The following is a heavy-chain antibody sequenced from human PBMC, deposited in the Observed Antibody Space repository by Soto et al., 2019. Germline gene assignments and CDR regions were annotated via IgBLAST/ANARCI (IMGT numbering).Heavy chain of an antibody. D-gene: IGHD2-15*01. CDR2: ISGSGGTT. Sequence: GGSRTLYCPAGGFSFYHYSTNCVRQAPGEGLEWVSAISGSGGTTYYAESVKGRFTISRDNSKNTLYLQMNSLRAEDTAVYYCAKDPRHSFVDAWGKGTTVTVSS. CDR3: AKDPRHSFVDA. V-gene: IGHV3-23*01. J-gene: IGHJ6*04. CDR1: GFSFYHYS.